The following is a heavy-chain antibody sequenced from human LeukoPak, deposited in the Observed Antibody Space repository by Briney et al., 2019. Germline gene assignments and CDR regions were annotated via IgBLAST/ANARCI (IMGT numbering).Heavy chain of an antibody. V-gene: IGHV3-7*01. CDR2: IKQDGSEK. D-gene: IGHD3-22*01. J-gene: IGHJ4*02. CDR3: AREGYDSSGYYYYY. CDR1: GFTFSSYW. Sequence: GGSLRLSCAASGFTFSSYWMSWVRQAPGKGLERVANIKQDGSEKYYVDSVKGRFTISRDNAKNSLYLQMNSLRAEDTAVYYCAREGYDSSGYYYYYWGQGTLVTVSS.